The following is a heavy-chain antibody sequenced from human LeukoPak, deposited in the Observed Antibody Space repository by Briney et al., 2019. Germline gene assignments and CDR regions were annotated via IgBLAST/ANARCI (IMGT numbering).Heavy chain of an antibody. J-gene: IGHJ4*02. CDR2: ISYDGSNK. Sequence: TGGSLRLSCAASGFTFSSYGMHWVRQAPGKGLEWVAVISYDGSNKYYADSVKGRFTISRDNSKNTLYLQMNSLRADDTAVYYCAKGNSGSPNDYWGQGTLVTVSS. V-gene: IGHV3-30*18. D-gene: IGHD1-26*01. CDR1: GFTFSSYG. CDR3: AKGNSGSPNDY.